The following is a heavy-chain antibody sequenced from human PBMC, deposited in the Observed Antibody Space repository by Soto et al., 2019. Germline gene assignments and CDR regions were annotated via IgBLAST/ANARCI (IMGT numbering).Heavy chain of an antibody. D-gene: IGHD1-1*01. CDR3: AKSQSFATTDAFDI. V-gene: IGHV3-23*01. J-gene: IGHJ3*02. Sequence: GGSLRLSCAASGFTFSNYAITWVRQAPGKGLEWVSAISGSGGSTYYADSVKGRFTISRDISKNTLYLQMNSLRAEDTAVYYCAKSQSFATTDAFDIWGQGTMVTVSS. CDR2: ISGSGGST. CDR1: GFTFSNYA.